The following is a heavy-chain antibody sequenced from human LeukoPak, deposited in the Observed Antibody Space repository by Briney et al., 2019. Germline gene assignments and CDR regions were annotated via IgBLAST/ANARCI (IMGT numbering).Heavy chain of an antibody. CDR2: IYYSGST. CDR1: GGSISSYY. J-gene: IGHJ4*02. V-gene: IGHV4-59*01. Sequence: PSETLSLTCTVSGGSISSYYWSWIRRPPGKGLEWIGYIYYSGSTNYNPSLKSRVTISVDTSKNQFSLKLSSVTAADTAVYYCARDSSGYSFDYWGQGTLVTVSS. CDR3: ARDSSGYSFDY. D-gene: IGHD5-18*01.